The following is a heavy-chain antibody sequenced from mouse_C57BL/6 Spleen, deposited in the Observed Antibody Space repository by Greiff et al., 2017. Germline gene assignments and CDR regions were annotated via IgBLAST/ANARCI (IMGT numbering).Heavy chain of an antibody. J-gene: IGHJ3*01. V-gene: IGHV1-55*01. D-gene: IGHD1-1*01. Sequence: QVQLQQSGAELVQPGASVKMSCKASGYTFTSYWITWVTQRPGPGLEWIGDIYPGSGSTNYNEKFKSKATLTVDTSSSTAYMQLSSLTSEDSAVYYCARGYYGSRYWGQGTLVTVSA. CDR2: IYPGSGST. CDR1: GYTFTSYW. CDR3: ARGYYGSRY.